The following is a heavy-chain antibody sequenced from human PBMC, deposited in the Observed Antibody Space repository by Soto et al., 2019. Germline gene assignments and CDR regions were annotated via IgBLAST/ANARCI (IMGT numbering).Heavy chain of an antibody. J-gene: IGHJ4*02. CDR1: GFTFSSYA. V-gene: IGHV3-23*01. D-gene: IGHD2-2*01. CDR3: AKAMDQLLVFFPNDY. CDR2: ISGSGGST. Sequence: EVQLLESGGGLVQPGGSLRLSCAASGFTFSSYAMSWVRQAPGKGLEWVSAISGSGGSTYYADSVKGRFTISRDNSKNTLYLQMHSVRAEDTAVYYCAKAMDQLLVFFPNDYWGQGTLVTVSS.